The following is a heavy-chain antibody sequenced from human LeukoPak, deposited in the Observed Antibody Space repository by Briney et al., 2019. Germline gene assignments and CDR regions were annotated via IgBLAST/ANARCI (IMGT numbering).Heavy chain of an antibody. CDR3: ARREAYYDSSGYSLNFDY. D-gene: IGHD3-22*01. CDR1: GGSISSSSYY. Sequence: PSETLSLTCTVSGGSISSSSYYWGWIRQPPGKGLEWIGSIYYSGSTYYNPSLKSRVTISVDTSKNQFSLKLSSVTAADTAVYYCARREAYYDSSGYSLNFDYWGQGTLVTVSS. V-gene: IGHV4-39*01. CDR2: IYYSGST. J-gene: IGHJ4*02.